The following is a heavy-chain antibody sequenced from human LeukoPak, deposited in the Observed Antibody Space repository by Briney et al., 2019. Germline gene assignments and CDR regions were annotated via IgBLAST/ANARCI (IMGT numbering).Heavy chain of an antibody. J-gene: IGHJ4*02. Sequence: GGSLILSCPASGSTFSTYIMNWVRQAPGKGMEWVSSITSSSRYIYYADSVRGRFTISRDNAKNSLYLQMNSLRAEDTAIYYCATSPGELEFDYWGQGTLVTVSS. CDR1: GSTFSTYI. D-gene: IGHD1-1*01. V-gene: IGHV3-21*01. CDR2: ITSSSRYI. CDR3: ATSPGELEFDY.